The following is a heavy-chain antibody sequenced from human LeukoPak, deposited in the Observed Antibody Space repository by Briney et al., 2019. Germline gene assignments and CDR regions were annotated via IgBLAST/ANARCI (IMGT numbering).Heavy chain of an antibody. CDR2: INPSGSST. CDR1: GYSFTSHY. J-gene: IGHJ5*02. D-gene: IGHD6-13*01. Sequence: ASVKVSCKASGYSFTSHYMHWVRQAPGQGLEWMGLINPSGSSTLYAQKFQGRVTMTRDMSTTTDYMELSSLRSEDTAVYYCARDKTDSSTYSWFDPWGQGTLVTVSS. V-gene: IGHV1-46*01. CDR3: ARDKTDSSTYSWFDP.